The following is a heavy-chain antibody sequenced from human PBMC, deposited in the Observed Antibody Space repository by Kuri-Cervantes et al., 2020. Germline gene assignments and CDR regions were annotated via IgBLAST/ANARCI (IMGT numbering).Heavy chain of an antibody. CDR3: AKGDYGFWSGSTGAIFDY. D-gene: IGHD3-3*01. V-gene: IGHV3-30-3*01. Sequence: GESLKISCAASGFTFSSYAMHWVRQVPGKGLEWVAVISYDGSNKYYADSVKGRFTISRDNSKNTLYLQMNSLRAEDTAVYYCAKGDYGFWSGSTGAIFDYWGQGTLVTVSS. J-gene: IGHJ4*02. CDR1: GFTFSSYA. CDR2: ISYDGSNK.